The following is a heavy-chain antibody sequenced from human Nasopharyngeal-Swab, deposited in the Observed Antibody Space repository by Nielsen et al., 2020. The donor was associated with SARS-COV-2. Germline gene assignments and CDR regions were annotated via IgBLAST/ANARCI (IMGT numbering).Heavy chain of an antibody. D-gene: IGHD2-15*01. J-gene: IGHJ3*02. CDR2: IKQDGSEK. V-gene: IGHV3-7*01. CDR3: ARDEAVVAATQISDASDI. Sequence: WIRQPPGKGLEWVANIKQDGSEKYYVDSVKGRFTISRDNAKNSLYLQMNSLRAEDTAVYYCARDEAVVAATQISDASDIWGQGTMVTVSS.